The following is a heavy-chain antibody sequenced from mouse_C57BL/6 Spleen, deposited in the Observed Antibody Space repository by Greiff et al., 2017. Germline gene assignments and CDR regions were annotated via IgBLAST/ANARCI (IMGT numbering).Heavy chain of an antibody. J-gene: IGHJ2*01. V-gene: IGHV5-6*01. Sequence: EVQRVESRGDLVKPGGSLKLSCAASGFTFSSYGMSWVRQTPDKRLEWVATISSGGSYTYYPDSVKGRFTISRDNAKNTLYLQMSSLKSEDTAMYYCARRPNYSNYYFDYWGQGTTLTVSS. D-gene: IGHD2-5*01. CDR3: ARRPNYSNYYFDY. CDR1: GFTFSSYG. CDR2: ISSGGSYT.